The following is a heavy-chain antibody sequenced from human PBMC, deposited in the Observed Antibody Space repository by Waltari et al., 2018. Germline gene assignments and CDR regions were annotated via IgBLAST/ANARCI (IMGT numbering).Heavy chain of an antibody. V-gene: IGHV4-59*01. CDR2: IYYSGST. Sequence: QVQLQESGPGLVKPSETLSLTCTVSGGSISSYYWSWIRQPPGKGLEWIGYIYYSGSTIYNPSLKSRVTISVDTSKNQFSLKLSSVTAAETAVYYCARGGKYDFWSGLDAFDIWGQGTMVTVSS. CDR1: GGSISSYY. CDR3: ARGGKYDFWSGLDAFDI. J-gene: IGHJ3*02. D-gene: IGHD3-3*01.